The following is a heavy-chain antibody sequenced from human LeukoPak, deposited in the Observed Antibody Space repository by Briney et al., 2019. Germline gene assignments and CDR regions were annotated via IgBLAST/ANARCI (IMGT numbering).Heavy chain of an antibody. J-gene: IGHJ4*02. CDR2: IYYSGST. Sequence: SETLSLTCTVSGGSISSSSYYWGWIRQPPGKGLEWIGSIYYSGSTYYNPSLKSRVTISVDTSKNQFSLKLSSVTAADTAVYYCARQTSEVSSQLLYLDYWGQGTLVTVSS. D-gene: IGHD2-2*01. CDR3: ARQTSEVSSQLLYLDY. V-gene: IGHV4-39*01. CDR1: GGSISSSSYY.